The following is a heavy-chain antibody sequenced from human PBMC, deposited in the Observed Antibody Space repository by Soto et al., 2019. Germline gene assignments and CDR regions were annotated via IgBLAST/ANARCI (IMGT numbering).Heavy chain of an antibody. D-gene: IGHD3-3*02. CDR3: ALAVDRPTVHGY. CDR1: GLTFSSYW. CDR2: INSDGSST. Sequence: GGSLRVSCAASGLTFSSYWMLWVRHALGKRLVWVSRINSDGSSTRYADSVKGRFTISRDNAKNTLYLQMNSLRAEVTAVFYFALAVDRPTVHGYWRQGTLVTGSS. J-gene: IGHJ4*01. V-gene: IGHV3-74*01.